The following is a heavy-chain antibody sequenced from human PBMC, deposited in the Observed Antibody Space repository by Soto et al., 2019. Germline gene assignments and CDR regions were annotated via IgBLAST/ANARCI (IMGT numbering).Heavy chain of an antibody. J-gene: IGHJ4*02. CDR2: INHSGST. D-gene: IGHD6-19*01. CDR1: GGSFSGYY. V-gene: IGHV4-34*01. Sequence: PSETLSLTCAVYGGSFSGYYWSWIRQPPGKGLEWIGEINHSGSTNYNPSLKSRVTISVDTSKNQFSLKLSSVTAADTAVYYCARGWLFDYWGQRTLVTVS. CDR3: ARGWLFDY.